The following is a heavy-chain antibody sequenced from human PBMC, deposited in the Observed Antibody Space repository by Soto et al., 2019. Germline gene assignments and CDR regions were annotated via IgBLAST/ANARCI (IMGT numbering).Heavy chain of an antibody. CDR3: AKDAIANDGIWLMDS. J-gene: IGHJ5*02. V-gene: IGHV3-23*01. CDR2: LLRPGRST. D-gene: IGHD3-16*01. Sequence: GGSLRLSCAASGFMFSDYAMTWARQAPGKELEWVSGLLRPGRSTYYADSVKGRFTISGDTSANAVYLQMDSLRAEDTAVYYCAKDAIANDGIWLMDSWGQGTVVTVSS. CDR1: GFMFSDYA.